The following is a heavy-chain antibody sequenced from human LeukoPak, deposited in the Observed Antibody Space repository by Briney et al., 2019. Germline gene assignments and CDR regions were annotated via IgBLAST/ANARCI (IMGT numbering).Heavy chain of an antibody. J-gene: IGHJ4*02. Sequence: GGSLRLSCAASGFTFSSYAMSWVRQAPGKGLEWVSAISGSGGSTYYADSVKGRFTISRDNSKNTLYLQMNSLRAEDTAAYYCAKTTFGYYYDSSGYYTDYWGQGTLVTVSS. D-gene: IGHD3-22*01. CDR1: GFTFSSYA. CDR3: AKTTFGYYYDSSGYYTDY. V-gene: IGHV3-23*01. CDR2: ISGSGGST.